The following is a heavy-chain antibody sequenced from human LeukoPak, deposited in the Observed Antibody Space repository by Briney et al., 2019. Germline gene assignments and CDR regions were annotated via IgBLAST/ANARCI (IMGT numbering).Heavy chain of an antibody. V-gene: IGHV5-51*01. CDR2: IYPGDPDI. J-gene: IGHJ4*02. D-gene: IGHD2/OR15-2a*01. CDR1: GYSFNTYW. Sequence: GESLKISCQGSGYSFNTYWIGWVRQMPGKGLEWMGVIYPGDPDIRYSPSFRGQVTISADTSIRTAYLQWSSLRAEDTAVYYCARRAGEYSHPYDYWGQGTLVTVSS. CDR3: ARRAGEYSHPYDY.